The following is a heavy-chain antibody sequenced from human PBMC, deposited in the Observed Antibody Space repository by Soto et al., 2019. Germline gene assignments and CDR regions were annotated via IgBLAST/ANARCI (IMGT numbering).Heavy chain of an antibody. V-gene: IGHV3-23*01. Sequence: GSQRLCCGTSGRNFGNYGMGWVRPTPGKGLEWVSGLSSSGGRTYYADSVKGRFTISRDNSKNTLFLQMNSPRAEDTAVYYCAKVANSGVVIEYFDYWGQGSMVTVS. CDR1: GRNFGNYG. CDR3: AKVANSGVVIEYFDY. CDR2: LSSSGGRT. D-gene: IGHD3-3*01. J-gene: IGHJ4*02.